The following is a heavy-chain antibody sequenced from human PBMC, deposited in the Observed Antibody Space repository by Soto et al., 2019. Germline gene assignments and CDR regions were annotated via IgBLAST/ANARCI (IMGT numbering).Heavy chain of an antibody. CDR1: GFYFSSHD. Sequence: GGSLRLSCAASGFYFSSHDMNWFRRAPGKGLEWIAYINRRGVTHYADSVEGRFSISRDNAQNALFLQMYSLRDEDTAVYYCARDAAEINSYYIDFWGQGVLVTVSS. J-gene: IGHJ4*02. CDR3: ARDAAEINSYYIDF. V-gene: IGHV3-48*02. D-gene: IGHD3-16*01. CDR2: INRRGVT.